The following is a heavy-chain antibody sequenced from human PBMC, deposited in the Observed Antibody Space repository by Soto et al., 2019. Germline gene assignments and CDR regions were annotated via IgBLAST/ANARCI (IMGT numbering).Heavy chain of an antibody. CDR2: IWYDGSNK. CDR1: EFNFSSYG. CDR3: ARVGFGELFSYYYYYMDL. Sequence: QVQLVECGGCVVQPGRSLRLSYAASEFNFSSYGMHWVGQAPDNGVEWVAVIWYDGSNKYYADSVKGRFTISRDNSKNTLYLQLNSLRAEATAVYYCARVGFGELFSYYYYYMDLWGKGTTVTVSS. J-gene: IGHJ6*03. D-gene: IGHD3-10*01. V-gene: IGHV3-33*01.